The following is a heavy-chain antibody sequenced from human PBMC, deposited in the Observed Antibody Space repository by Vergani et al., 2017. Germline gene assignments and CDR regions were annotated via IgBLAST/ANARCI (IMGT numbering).Heavy chain of an antibody. D-gene: IGHD4-11*01. Sequence: QVQLKQWGGGLLKPSETLSLTCVVNGGSFTSYHWTWIRQSPGEGLEWVGDIDHTGRPDYNPSLKSRVTMSVDKFRNQFSLTLNSVTATDTAIYFCARVNTETNGHLYYYYYMDVWGQGTAVTVS. V-gene: IGHV4-34*01. J-gene: IGHJ6*03. CDR1: GGSFTSYH. CDR3: ARVNTETNGHLYYYYYMDV. CDR2: IDHTGRP.